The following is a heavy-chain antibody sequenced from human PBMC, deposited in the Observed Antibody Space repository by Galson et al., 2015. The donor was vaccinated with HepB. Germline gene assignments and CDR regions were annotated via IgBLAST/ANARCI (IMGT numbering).Heavy chain of an antibody. CDR1: GYSFTSYW. J-gene: IGHJ6*02. CDR2: IDPSDSYT. Sequence: QSGAEVKKPGESLRISCKGSGYSFTSYWISWVRQMPGKGLEWMGRIDPSDSYTNYSPSFQGHVTISADKSISTAYLQWSSLKASDTAMYYCARHIYSAAGTLIHYGMDVWGQGTTVTVSS. D-gene: IGHD6-13*01. V-gene: IGHV5-10-1*01. CDR3: ARHIYSAAGTLIHYGMDV.